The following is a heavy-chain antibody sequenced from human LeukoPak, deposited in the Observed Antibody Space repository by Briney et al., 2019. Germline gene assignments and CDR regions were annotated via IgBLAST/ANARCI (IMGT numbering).Heavy chain of an antibody. CDR1: GYTFTSYD. D-gene: IGHD2-15*01. V-gene: IGHV1-8*01. CDR2: MNPNSGNT. CDR3: ARWRIVAPLRYYYYGMDV. Sequence: ASVKVSRKASGYTFTSYDINWVRQATGQGLEWMGWMNPNSGNTGYAQKFQGRVTMTRNTSISTAYMELSSLRSEDTAVYYCARWRIVAPLRYYYYGMDVWGQGTTVTVSS. J-gene: IGHJ6*02.